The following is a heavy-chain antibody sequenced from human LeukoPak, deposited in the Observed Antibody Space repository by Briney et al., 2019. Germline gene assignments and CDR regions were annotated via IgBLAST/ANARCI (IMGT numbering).Heavy chain of an antibody. CDR3: TTDKDSSSYYGTDY. CDR2: IKSKTDGGTT. V-gene: IGHV3-15*01. CDR1: GFTFSNAW. Sequence: GSLRLSCAASGFTFSNAWMSWVRQAPGKGLEWVGRIKSKTDGGTTDYAAPVKGRFTISRDDSKNTLYLQMNSLKTEDTAVYYCTTDKDSSSYYGTDYWGQGTLVTVSS. D-gene: IGHD3-22*01. J-gene: IGHJ4*02.